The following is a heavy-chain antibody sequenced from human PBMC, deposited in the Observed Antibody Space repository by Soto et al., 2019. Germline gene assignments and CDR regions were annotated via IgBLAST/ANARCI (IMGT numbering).Heavy chain of an antibody. J-gene: IGHJ6*03. D-gene: IGHD1-26*01. V-gene: IGHV4-59*01. CDR2: IYHSGSS. CDR1: GGSISSYY. CDR3: ARERAGARSKDYYYMDV. Sequence: PSETLSLTCTVAGGSISSYYWDWIRQPPGKGLEWIGDIYHSGSSTYNPSLKSRVTISVDMSRNQFSLRLSSVTAADTAVYYCARERAGARSKDYYYMDVWGKGTTVTVSS.